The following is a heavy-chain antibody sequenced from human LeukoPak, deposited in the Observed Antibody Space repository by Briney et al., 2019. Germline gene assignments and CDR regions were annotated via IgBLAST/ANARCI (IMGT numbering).Heavy chain of an antibody. D-gene: IGHD3-10*01. J-gene: IGHJ4*02. CDR2: VKSRSAGETT. CDR3: TLIQGWGSGSYYRDF. V-gene: IGHV3-15*01. CDR1: GFSISNDW. Sequence: GGSLRLSCAASGFSISNDWMSWVRQAPGKGLEWVARVKSRSAGETTDYAAPVKGRFTISRDDSKNTLYLQMNSLKTEDTAVYYCTLIQGWGSGSYYRDFWGQGTLVTISS.